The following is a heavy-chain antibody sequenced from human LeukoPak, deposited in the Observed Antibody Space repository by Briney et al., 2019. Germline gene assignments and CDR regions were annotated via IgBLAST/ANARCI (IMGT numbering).Heavy chain of an antibody. V-gene: IGHV4-39*07. D-gene: IGHD1-26*01. J-gene: IGHJ4*02. Sequence: SETLSLTCTVSGGSISSSSYYWGWIRQPPGKGLEWIGSIYYSGSTYCNPSLKSRVTISVDTSKNQFSLKLSSVTAADTAVYYCAREGSWPFDYWGQGTLVTVSS. CDR3: AREGSWPFDY. CDR1: GGSISSSSYY. CDR2: IYYSGST.